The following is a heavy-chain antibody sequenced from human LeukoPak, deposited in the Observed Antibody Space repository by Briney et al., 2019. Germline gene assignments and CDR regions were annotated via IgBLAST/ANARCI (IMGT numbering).Heavy chain of an antibody. J-gene: IGHJ4*02. Sequence: GGSLRLSCAASGFTFDDYGLSWVRQVPGKGLEWVSGLNWNGASTGYADSVKGRFTISRDNAKNSLYLQMNSLRAEDTAVYYCARALYYDSSGYYLGLDYWGQGTLVTVSS. CDR3: ARALYYDSSGYYLGLDY. CDR1: GFTFDDYG. V-gene: IGHV3-20*04. CDR2: LNWNGAST. D-gene: IGHD3-22*01.